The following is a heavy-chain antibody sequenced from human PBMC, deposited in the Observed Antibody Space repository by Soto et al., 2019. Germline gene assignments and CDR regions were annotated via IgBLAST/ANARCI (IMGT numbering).Heavy chain of an antibody. Sequence: QVQLVQSGAEVKKPGSSVKVSCEASGGTFSGHAISWVRQAPGQGPEWMGGLIPLFGTTQHAQNFQSILTITPDKSTSTEHMGLTTLRFADTSIYYCARGPNWGYRFDSWGQGTLVTVSS. CDR3: ARGPNWGYRFDS. CDR1: GGTFSGHA. V-gene: IGHV1-69*06. D-gene: IGHD7-27*01. J-gene: IGHJ4*02. CDR2: LIPLFGTT.